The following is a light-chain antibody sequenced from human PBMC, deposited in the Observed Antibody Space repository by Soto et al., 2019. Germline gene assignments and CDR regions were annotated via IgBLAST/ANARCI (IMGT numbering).Light chain of an antibody. V-gene: IGKV1-39*01. CDR1: QDIGTF. J-gene: IGKJ3*01. Sequence: DFQMTQSPSSLSASVGDTVTITCRASQDIGTFLNWYQQKPGKAPKLLIYAASDLLSGVSSRFXGSGSGTDFTLTISSLQPEDFATYYCQQSYSTPKITFGPGTKVDMK. CDR2: AAS. CDR3: QQSYSTPKIT.